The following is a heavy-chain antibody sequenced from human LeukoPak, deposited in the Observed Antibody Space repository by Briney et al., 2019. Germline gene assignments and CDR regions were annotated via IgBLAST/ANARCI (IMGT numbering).Heavy chain of an antibody. CDR2: IYPGDSET. J-gene: IGHJ4*02. CDR1: GYSFSNYW. Sequence: GESLKISCKGSGYSFSNYWIGWVRQMPGKGLEWMAIIYPGDSETRYSPSFQGQVTISADKSITTAYLQWSSLKASDTAMYYCARRSSGGSYWDWGQGTLVTVSS. V-gene: IGHV5-51*01. CDR3: ARRSSGGSYWD. D-gene: IGHD1-26*01.